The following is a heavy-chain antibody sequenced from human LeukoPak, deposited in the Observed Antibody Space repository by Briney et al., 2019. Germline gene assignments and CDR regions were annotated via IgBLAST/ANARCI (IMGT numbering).Heavy chain of an antibody. CDR3: ARGDYYDSSGYHDY. D-gene: IGHD3-22*01. J-gene: IGHJ4*02. CDR1: GYTFPSYF. V-gene: IGHV1-46*01. Sequence: ASVKVSCKASGYTFPSYFMHWVRQAPGQGLEWMGIINPTGGSTTYAQKFPGRVTMTRDTSTSTVYMELSSLRSDDTAVYYCARGDYYDSSGYHDYWGQGTLVTVSS. CDR2: INPTGGST.